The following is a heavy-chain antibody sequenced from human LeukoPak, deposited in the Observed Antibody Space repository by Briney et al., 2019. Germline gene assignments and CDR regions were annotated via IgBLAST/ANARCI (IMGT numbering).Heavy chain of an antibody. V-gene: IGHV1-24*01. CDR1: GYTLTELS. CDR3: ATVVPGGSRAFDY. J-gene: IGHJ4*02. CDR2: FDPEDGET. D-gene: IGHD2-2*01. Sequence: SVKLSCKVSGYTLTELSMHWVRQAPGKGLEWMGGFDPEDGETIYAQKFQGRVTMTEDTSTDTAYMELSSLRSEDTAVYYCATVVPGGSRAFDYWGQGTLVTVSS.